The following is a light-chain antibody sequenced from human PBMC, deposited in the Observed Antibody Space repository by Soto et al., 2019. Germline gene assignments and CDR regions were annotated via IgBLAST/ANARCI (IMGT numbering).Light chain of an antibody. CDR2: EAS. CDR3: QKYNSAPWT. CDR1: LGISNY. J-gene: IGKJ1*01. Sequence: NQMTQSPSSLSASVGDRVTITCRAGLGISNYLAWYQQKPGKVPKLLIYEASTLKSGVPSRFSGSGSGTDFTLTISSLQPEDVATYYCQKYNSAPWTFGQGTKVEIK. V-gene: IGKV1-27*01.